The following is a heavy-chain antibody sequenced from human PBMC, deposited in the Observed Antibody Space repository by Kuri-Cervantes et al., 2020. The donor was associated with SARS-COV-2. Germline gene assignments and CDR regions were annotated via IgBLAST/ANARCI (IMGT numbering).Heavy chain of an antibody. D-gene: IGHD3/OR15-3a*01. CDR1: GYSISSSNW. J-gene: IGHJ6*03. V-gene: IGHV4-28*01. Sequence: SETLSLTCAVSGYSISSSNWWGWIRQPPGKGLEWIGYIYYSGGTYYNPSLKSRVTVSVGTSKNQFSLKLTSVTAADTAVYYCARHRKIYDYWGGRGFFYYYMDVWGKGTTVTVSS. CDR3: ARHRKIYDYWGGRGFFYYYMDV. CDR2: IYYSGGT.